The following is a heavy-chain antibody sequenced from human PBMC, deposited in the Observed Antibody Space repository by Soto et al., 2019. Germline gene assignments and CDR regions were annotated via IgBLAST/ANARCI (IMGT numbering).Heavy chain of an antibody. V-gene: IGHV1-18*01. D-gene: IGHD6-6*01. CDR1: GYTFTSYG. J-gene: IGHJ6*02. Sequence: QVQLVQSGAEVKKPGASVKVSCKASGYTFTSYGISWGRQAPGQGLEWMGGISAYNGNTNYAQKLQGRVTMTTDTSTSTAYMELRGLRSDDTAVYYCARERGGMAARTSYYYYGMDVWGQGTTVTVSS. CDR2: ISAYNGNT. CDR3: ARERGGMAARTSYYYYGMDV.